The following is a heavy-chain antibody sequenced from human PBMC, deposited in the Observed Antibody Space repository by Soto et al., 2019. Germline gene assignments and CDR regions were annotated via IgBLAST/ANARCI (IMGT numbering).Heavy chain of an antibody. CDR1: GYSFTSYW. V-gene: IGHV5-51*01. J-gene: IGHJ6*02. CDR2: IYPGDSDT. Sequence: GESLKISCKGSGYSFTSYWIGWVRQMPGKGLEWMGIIYPGDSDTRYSPSFQGQVTISADKSISTAYLQWSSLKASDTAMYYCARIQQWLVRVMYYYYGMDVWGQGTTVTVS. CDR3: ARIQQWLVRVMYYYYGMDV. D-gene: IGHD6-19*01.